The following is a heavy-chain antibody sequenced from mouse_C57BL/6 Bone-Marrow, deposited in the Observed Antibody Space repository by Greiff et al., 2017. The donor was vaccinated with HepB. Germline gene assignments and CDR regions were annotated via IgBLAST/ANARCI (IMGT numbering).Heavy chain of an antibody. D-gene: IGHD2-1*01. CDR2: IDPSDSYT. Sequence: QVQLQQPGAELVMPGASVKLSCKASGYTFTSYWMHWVKQRPGQGLEWIGEIDPSDSYTNYNQKFNGKSTLTVDKSSSTAYMQLSSLTSEDSAVYYCASEGGNYGNYFDYWGQGTTLTVSS. V-gene: IGHV1-69*01. CDR3: ASEGGNYGNYFDY. J-gene: IGHJ2*01. CDR1: GYTFTSYW.